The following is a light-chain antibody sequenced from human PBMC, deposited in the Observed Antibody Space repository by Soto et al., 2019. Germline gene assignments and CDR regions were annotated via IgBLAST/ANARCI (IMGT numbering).Light chain of an antibody. CDR3: QQYNNWPPWT. CDR1: QSVSSN. V-gene: IGKV3D-15*01. Sequence: EIVMTQSPATLSVSPGERATLSCRASQSVSSNLAWYQQKPGQAPRLLIYGASTRATGIPARFSGSGSWTEFTLTISSLQSEDFAVYYWQQYNNWPPWTFGQGTKVEIK. CDR2: GAS. J-gene: IGKJ1*01.